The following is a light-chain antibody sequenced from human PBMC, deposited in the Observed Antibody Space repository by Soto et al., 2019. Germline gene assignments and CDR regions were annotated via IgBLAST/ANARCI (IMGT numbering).Light chain of an antibody. J-gene: IGKJ5*01. CDR3: QQYENLPT. CDR1: QNINNY. CDR2: DAS. V-gene: IGKV1-33*01. Sequence: DLPISPSPFSLSASVGGRGTITCQPSQNINNYLNWYQQKPGRAPKLLIYDASNLEAGVPSRFRGSGSGTDFTFTISRLQPEDIATYYCQQYENLPTFGQGTRLEIK.